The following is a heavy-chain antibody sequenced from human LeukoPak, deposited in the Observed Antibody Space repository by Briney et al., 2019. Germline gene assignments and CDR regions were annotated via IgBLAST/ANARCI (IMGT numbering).Heavy chain of an antibody. V-gene: IGHV3-13*01. J-gene: IGHJ4*02. CDR2: IGTAGDT. CDR3: ARGGGYSYGSFDY. Sequence: GGSLRLSCAASGFTFSSYDMHWVRQPTGKGLEWVSAIGTAGDTYYSHSVKGRFTISRDNAKNTLYLQTNSLRAEDTAVYYCARGGGYSYGSFDYWGQGTLVTVSS. D-gene: IGHD5-18*01. CDR1: GFTFSSYD.